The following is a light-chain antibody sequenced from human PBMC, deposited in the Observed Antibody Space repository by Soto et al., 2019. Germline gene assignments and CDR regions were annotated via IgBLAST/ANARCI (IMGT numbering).Light chain of an antibody. CDR3: QKYNGALWA. J-gene: IGKJ1*01. V-gene: IGKV1-27*01. Sequence: DIRLTQSPSSLSASVGDRVTITCRASQGISNYVAWYQQKPGTVPRLLIYAASALQLGVPSRFSGSGSGTDFTLTISSLQPEDVATYYCQKYNGALWACGQGTKVEIK. CDR2: AAS. CDR1: QGISNY.